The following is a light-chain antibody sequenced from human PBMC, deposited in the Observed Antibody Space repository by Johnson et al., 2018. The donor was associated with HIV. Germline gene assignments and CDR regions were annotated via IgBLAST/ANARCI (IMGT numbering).Light chain of an antibody. Sequence: QLVLTQPPSVSAAPGQKVTISCSGSSSNIGRNYVSWYQQLPGTAPKLLIFDNNKRPSGIPARFSASKSGTSATLGITALQIGDEAEYYCGTWESSLSGTDVVGTGTKVTVL. CDR1: SSNIGRNY. CDR3: GTWESSLSGTDV. V-gene: IGLV1-51*01. J-gene: IGLJ1*01. CDR2: DNN.